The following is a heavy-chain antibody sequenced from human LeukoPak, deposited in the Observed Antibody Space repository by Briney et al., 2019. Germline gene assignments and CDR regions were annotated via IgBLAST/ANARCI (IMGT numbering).Heavy chain of an antibody. D-gene: IGHD5-12*01. CDR1: GGSISSRNW. Sequence: SETLSLTCAVSGGSISSRNWWSWVRQPPGKGLEWIGEIYHSGSTYYNPSLKSRVTISVDTSKNKFSLKLSSVTAADTAVYYCARDLSGYDSSLYYYYYMDVWGKGTTVTVSS. V-gene: IGHV4-4*02. CDR3: ARDLSGYDSSLYYYYYMDV. CDR2: IYHSGST. J-gene: IGHJ6*03.